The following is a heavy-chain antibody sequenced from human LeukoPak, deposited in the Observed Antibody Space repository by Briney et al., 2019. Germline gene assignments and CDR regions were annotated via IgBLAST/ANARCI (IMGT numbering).Heavy chain of an antibody. J-gene: IGHJ3*02. CDR2: ISSSSSTI. V-gene: IGHV3-48*01. CDR1: GFTFSSYS. D-gene: IGHD6-13*01. CDR3: ARDAELGWALNDAFDI. Sequence: QAGGSLRLSCAASGFTFSSYSMNWVRQAPGKGLEWVSYISSSSSTIYYADSVKGRFTISRDNAKNSLYLQMNSLRAEDTAVYYCARDAELGWALNDAFDIWGQGTMVTVSS.